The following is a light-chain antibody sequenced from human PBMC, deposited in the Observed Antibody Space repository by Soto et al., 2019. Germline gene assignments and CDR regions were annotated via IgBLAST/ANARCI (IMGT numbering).Light chain of an antibody. J-gene: IGLJ3*02. V-gene: IGLV1-47*01. CDR2: RNN. CDR3: ASWDDNLNGGV. CDR1: SSNIGNDY. Sequence: QSVLTQPPSASGTPGQRVTISCSGSSSNIGNDYVHWYQQFPGTAPKLLIYRNNQRPSGVPDRFSGSKSGTSASLAISGLRSEDEADYYCASWDDNLNGGVFGGGTKLTVL.